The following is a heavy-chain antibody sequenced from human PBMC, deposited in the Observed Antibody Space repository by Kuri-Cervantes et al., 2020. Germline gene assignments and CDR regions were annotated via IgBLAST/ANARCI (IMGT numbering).Heavy chain of an antibody. J-gene: IGHJ4*02. CDR1: GXTFTGYY. Sequence: ASVKVSXKASGXTFTGYYMHWVRQAPGQGLEWMGWINPNSGGTNYAQKFQGWVTMTRDTSIXTAYMELSRLRSDDTAVYYCARDPAPFYDGLGSYFDYWGQGTLVTVSS. V-gene: IGHV1-2*04. CDR2: INPNSGGT. CDR3: ARDPAPFYDGLGSYFDY. D-gene: IGHD3-10*01.